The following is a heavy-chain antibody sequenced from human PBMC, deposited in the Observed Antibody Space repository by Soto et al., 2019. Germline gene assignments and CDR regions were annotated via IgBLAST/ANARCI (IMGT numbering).Heavy chain of an antibody. J-gene: IGHJ5*02. CDR2: INPSGGST. CDR1: GYTFTSYY. CDR3: ERDTGATIPYNWFDT. Sequence: ASVKVSCKSSGYTFTSYYMHWVRQAPGQGRDWLGIINPSGGSTSYAQKFEGRATMTRDTSTSTVYMELSSLRSEDTAVYYCERDTGATIPYNWFDTWGEGALVTDAS. D-gene: IGHD1-26*01. V-gene: IGHV1-46*01.